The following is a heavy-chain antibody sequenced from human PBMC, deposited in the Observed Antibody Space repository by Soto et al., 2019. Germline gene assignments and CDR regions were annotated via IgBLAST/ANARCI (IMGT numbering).Heavy chain of an antibody. CDR3: ARGSFGGSSDYYYYYGMDV. V-gene: IGHV4-31*03. CDR1: GGSISSGGYY. CDR2: IYYSGST. J-gene: IGHJ6*02. D-gene: IGHD3-16*01. Sequence: QVQLQESGPGLVKPSQTLSLTCTVSGGSISSGGYYWSWIRQHPGKGLEWIGYIYYSGSTYYNPSLKSRVTKSVDTSKNQFSLKLSSVTAADTAVYYCARGSFGGSSDYYYYYGMDVWGQGTTVTVSS.